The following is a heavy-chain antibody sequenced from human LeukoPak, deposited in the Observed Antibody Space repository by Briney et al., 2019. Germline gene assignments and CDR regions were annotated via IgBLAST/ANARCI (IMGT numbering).Heavy chain of an antibody. CDR3: ARLSGRVVCSAGSCYIDP. Sequence: GESLKISCKGSGYRFTSDWIGWVRQMPGKGLEWMGIIYPGDSDTRYSPSCQGQVTISADKSVNTAYLQWSSLKASDTAMYYCARLSGRVVCSAGSCYIDPWGQGTLVTVSS. CDR1: GYRFTSDW. D-gene: IGHD2-15*01. CDR2: IYPGDSDT. J-gene: IGHJ5*02. V-gene: IGHV5-51*01.